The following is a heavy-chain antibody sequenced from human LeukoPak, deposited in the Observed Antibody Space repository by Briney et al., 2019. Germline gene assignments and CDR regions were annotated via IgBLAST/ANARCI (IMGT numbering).Heavy chain of an antibody. Sequence: PGVSLRLSCAASGFTFSNYWMRWVRQAPGKGLDWVANINQDGSERYYVDSVKGRFSISRDNAKNSPYLQMNSLRAEDTAVYYCAKDDFWSGYYPDYWGQGTLVTVSS. D-gene: IGHD3-3*01. CDR1: GFTFSNYW. CDR2: INQDGSER. CDR3: AKDDFWSGYYPDY. V-gene: IGHV3-7*04. J-gene: IGHJ4*02.